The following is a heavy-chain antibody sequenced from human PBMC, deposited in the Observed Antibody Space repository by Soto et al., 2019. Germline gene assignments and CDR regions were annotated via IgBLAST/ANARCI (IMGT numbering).Heavy chain of an antibody. J-gene: IGHJ1*01. CDR3: ARDPFPRMTTVTTEYFQH. D-gene: IGHD4-17*01. CDR2: IWYDGSNK. Sequence: GGSLRLSCAASGFTFSSYGMHWVRQAPGKGLEWVAVIWYDGSNKYYADSVKGRFTISRDNAKNTLYLQMNSLRAEDTAVYYCARDPFPRMTTVTTEYFQHWGQGTLVTVSS. V-gene: IGHV3-33*01. CDR1: GFTFSSYG.